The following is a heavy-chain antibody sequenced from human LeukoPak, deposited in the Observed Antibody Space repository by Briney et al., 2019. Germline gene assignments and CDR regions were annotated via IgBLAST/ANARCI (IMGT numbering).Heavy chain of an antibody. Sequence: GGSLRLSCAASGFIFSSYWMSWVRQAPGKGLEWVANIKQDGSEIYYVDSVKGRFTVSRDNAKNSLYLQMNSLRTEDTAVYYCARAMGSGWFDDDCWGQGTLVTVSS. D-gene: IGHD6-19*01. CDR1: GFIFSSYW. CDR2: IKQDGSEI. CDR3: ARAMGSGWFDDDC. V-gene: IGHV3-7*03. J-gene: IGHJ4*02.